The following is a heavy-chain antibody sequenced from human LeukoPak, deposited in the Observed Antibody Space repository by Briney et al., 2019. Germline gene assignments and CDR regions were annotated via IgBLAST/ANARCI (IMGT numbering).Heavy chain of an antibody. CDR1: GYTFTSYY. Sequence: ASVKVSCKASGYTFTSYYMHWVRQAPGQGLEWMGWINPNSGGTNYAQKFQGRVTMTRDTSISTAYMELSRLRSDDTAVYYCARDLNVVVVPAANSYYCYGMDVWGQGTTVTVSS. CDR2: INPNSGGT. CDR3: ARDLNVVVVPAANSYYCYGMDV. V-gene: IGHV1-2*02. J-gene: IGHJ6*02. D-gene: IGHD2-2*01.